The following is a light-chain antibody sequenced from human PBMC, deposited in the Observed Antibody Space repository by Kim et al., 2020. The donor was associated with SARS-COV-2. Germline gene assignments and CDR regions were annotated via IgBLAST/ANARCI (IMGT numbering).Light chain of an antibody. J-gene: IGLJ2*01. CDR1: SLRSYY. Sequence: SSELTQDPAVSVALGQTVRITCQGDSLRSYYATWYQQKPGQAPILVIYGKNNRHSGIPDRFSGSSSGNTASLTITGTQAGDEAGYYCNSRDSNDNVVFGG. CDR2: GKN. V-gene: IGLV3-19*01. CDR3: NSRDSNDNVV.